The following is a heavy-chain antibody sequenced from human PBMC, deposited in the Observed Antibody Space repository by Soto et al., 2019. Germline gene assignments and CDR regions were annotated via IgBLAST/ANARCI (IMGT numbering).Heavy chain of an antibody. Sequence: ASVKVSCKASGYTFTSYGISWVRQAPGQGLEWMGWISAYNGSTNYAQKLQGRVTMTTDTSTSTAYMELRSLRSDDTAVYYCARAGRQQLVTPFDYWGQGTLVTVSS. V-gene: IGHV1-18*04. CDR3: ARAGRQQLVTPFDY. D-gene: IGHD6-13*01. CDR1: GYTFTSYG. CDR2: ISAYNGST. J-gene: IGHJ4*02.